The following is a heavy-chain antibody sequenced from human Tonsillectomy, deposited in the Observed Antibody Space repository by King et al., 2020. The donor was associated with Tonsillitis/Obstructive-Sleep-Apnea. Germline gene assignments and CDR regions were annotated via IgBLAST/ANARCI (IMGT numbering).Heavy chain of an antibody. CDR3: ARASGRVVDWGDYYYYGLDV. J-gene: IGHJ6*02. CDR2: INPTIDST. V-gene: IGHV1-46*01. CDR1: GYTFTTYY. Sequence: VQLVQSGAEVKKPGASVKVSCKASGYTFTTYYVHWVRQAPGQGLEWMGIINPTIDSTSSAQKFQGRVTMTRDTSTSKVYMELGSLSYEDTAVYYCARASGRVVDWGDYYYYGLDVWGQGTTVTVS. D-gene: IGHD3/OR15-3a*01.